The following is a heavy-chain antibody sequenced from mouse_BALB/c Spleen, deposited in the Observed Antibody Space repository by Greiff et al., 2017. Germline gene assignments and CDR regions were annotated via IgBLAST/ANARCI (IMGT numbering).Heavy chain of an antibody. Sequence: QVQLQQSGPELVKPGASVKISCKASGYAFSSSWMNWVKQRPGQGLEWIGRIYPGDGDTNYNGKFKGKATLTADTSSITAYMQLSSLPSVDSAVYFCARGEDYAMDYWGQGTSVTVSS. V-gene: IGHV1-82*01. CDR2: IYPGDGDT. J-gene: IGHJ4*01. CDR1: GYAFSSSW. CDR3: ARGEDYAMDY.